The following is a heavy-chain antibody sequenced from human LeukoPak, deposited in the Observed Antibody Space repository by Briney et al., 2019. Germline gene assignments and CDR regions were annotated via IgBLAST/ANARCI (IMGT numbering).Heavy chain of an antibody. J-gene: IGHJ4*02. CDR2: ISSDGRDK. CDR1: GFTFSSYA. D-gene: IGHD6-25*01. Sequence: GGSLRLSCAASGFTFSSYAIHWVRQAPGKGLEWVAVISSDGRDKHHADSVKDRFTISRDNSKNTLFLQTNSLRPEDTAVYYCAKDLRRIAAYYFDYWGQGTLVTVSS. CDR3: AKDLRRIAAYYFDY. V-gene: IGHV3-30*18.